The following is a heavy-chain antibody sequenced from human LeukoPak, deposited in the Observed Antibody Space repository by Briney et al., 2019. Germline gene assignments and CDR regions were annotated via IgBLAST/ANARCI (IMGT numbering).Heavy chain of an antibody. D-gene: IGHD6-13*01. CDR2: IIPIFGTA. CDR1: GGTFSSYA. CDR3: AKVTYSSSWYSSEANYYYYYMDV. V-gene: IGHV1-69*13. Sequence: ASVKVSCKASGGTFSSYAISWVRQAPGQGLEWMGGIIPIFGTANYAQKFQGRVTITADESTSTAYMELSSLRSEDTAVYYCAKVTYSSSWYSSEANYYYYYMDVWGKGTTVTVSS. J-gene: IGHJ6*03.